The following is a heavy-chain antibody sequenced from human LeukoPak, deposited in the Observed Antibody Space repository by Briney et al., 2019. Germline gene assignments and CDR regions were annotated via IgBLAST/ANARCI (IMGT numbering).Heavy chain of an antibody. Sequence: SETLSLTCTVSGGSISPYFWSWIRQPPGKGLEWIGYIYYRGSTNYNPSLKSRVAISLDTSKNQFSLNLNSVTAADTAVYYCAREGVVKGYFDYWGQGTLVTVSS. CDR2: IYYRGST. V-gene: IGHV4-59*01. CDR1: GGSISPYF. D-gene: IGHD3-3*01. J-gene: IGHJ4*02. CDR3: AREGVVKGYFDY.